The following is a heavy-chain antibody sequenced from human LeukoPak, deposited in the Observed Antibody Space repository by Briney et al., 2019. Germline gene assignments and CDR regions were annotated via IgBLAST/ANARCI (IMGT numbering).Heavy chain of an antibody. CDR1: GFTFSSYG. CDR2: ISYDGSNK. Sequence: GGSLRLSCAASGFTFSSYGMHWVRQAPGKGLEWVAVISYDGSNKYYADSVKGRFTISRDNSKNTLYLQMNSLRAEDTAAYYCAKDRNVWGNGAFDIWGQGTMVTVSS. V-gene: IGHV3-30*18. D-gene: IGHD3-16*01. J-gene: IGHJ3*02. CDR3: AKDRNVWGNGAFDI.